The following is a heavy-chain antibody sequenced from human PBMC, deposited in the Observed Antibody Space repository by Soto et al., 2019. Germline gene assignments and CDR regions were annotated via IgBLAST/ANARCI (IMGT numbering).Heavy chain of an antibody. CDR1: GYSFTSYW. J-gene: IGHJ6*02. CDR2: IYPGDSDT. V-gene: IGHV5-51*01. CDR3: ARGYCSSTSCYTGPYYYYGMDV. D-gene: IGHD2-2*02. Sequence: GESLKISCKSSGYSFTSYWIGWVRQMPGKGLEWMGIIYPGDSDTRYSPSFQGQVTISADKSVSTAYLQWSSLKASDTAMYYCARGYCSSTSCYTGPYYYYGMDVWGQGTTVTVSS.